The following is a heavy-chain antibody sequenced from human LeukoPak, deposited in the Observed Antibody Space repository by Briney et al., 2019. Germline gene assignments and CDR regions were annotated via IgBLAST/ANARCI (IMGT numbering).Heavy chain of an antibody. CDR2: IYYSGST. V-gene: IGHV4-59*01. Sequence: PSETLSLTCTVSGGSISSYYWSWIRQPPGKGLEWIGYIYYSGSTNCNPSLKSRVTISVDTSKNQFSLKLSSVTAADTAVYYCARHSITMVRGDPRGAFDIWGQGTMVTVSS. CDR3: ARHSITMVRGDPRGAFDI. CDR1: GGSISSYY. J-gene: IGHJ3*02. D-gene: IGHD3-10*01.